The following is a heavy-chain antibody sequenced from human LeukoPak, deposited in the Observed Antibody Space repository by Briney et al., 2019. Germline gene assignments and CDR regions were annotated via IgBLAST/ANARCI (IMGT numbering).Heavy chain of an antibody. Sequence: GGSLRLSCAASGFTVSSNFMSWVRQTPGVGLEWVSVIYSDGSTYYADSVKGRFTISRDNSKNTLYLQMDSVRAEDTAVYYCARGWGLDYWGQGTLVTVSS. CDR3: ARGWGLDY. D-gene: IGHD6-19*01. CDR1: GFTVSSNF. J-gene: IGHJ4*02. V-gene: IGHV3-53*01. CDR2: IYSDGST.